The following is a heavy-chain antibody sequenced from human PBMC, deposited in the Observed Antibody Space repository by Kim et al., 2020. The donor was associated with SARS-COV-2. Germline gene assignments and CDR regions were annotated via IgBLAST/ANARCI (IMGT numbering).Heavy chain of an antibody. CDR1: GFTFRNDW. V-gene: IGHV3-74*01. D-gene: IGHD5-18*01. Sequence: GGSLRLSCAASGFTFRNDWMHWVRQVPGKGLVWVSRISPDARITNYADSVKGRFTISRDNANNMLYLQMKSLGAEDTALYYCVRNSHFFDYWGQGTLVTV. J-gene: IGHJ4*02. CDR3: VRNSHFFDY. CDR2: ISPDARIT.